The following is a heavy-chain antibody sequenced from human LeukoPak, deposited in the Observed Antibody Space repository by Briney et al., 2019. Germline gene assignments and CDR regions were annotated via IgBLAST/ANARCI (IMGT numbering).Heavy chain of an antibody. Sequence: PGGSLRLSWAASGFTFSRYCMEWVRQAPGKGLEWVSGISWDSGKIGYADSVKGRFTISRDNAKNSLYLQMNSLRTEDTALYYCAKDRGYSGYDSMYVWGQGTTVTVSS. CDR1: GFTFSRYC. CDR2: ISWDSGKI. J-gene: IGHJ6*02. V-gene: IGHV3-9*01. D-gene: IGHD5-12*01. CDR3: AKDRGYSGYDSMYV.